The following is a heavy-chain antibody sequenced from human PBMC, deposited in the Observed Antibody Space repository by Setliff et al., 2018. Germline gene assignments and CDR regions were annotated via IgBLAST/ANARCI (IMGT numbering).Heavy chain of an antibody. CDR2: IYTTWST. CDR1: GGSFSYYY. V-gene: IGHV4-4*09. Sequence: SETLSLTCAASGGSFSYYYWTWIRQSPGKGLEWIGQIYTTWSTNYNPSLKSRVTISLDASKNEFSLRLTSVTAADTALYYCARNPDFLQYSFDLWGRGTLVTVSS. D-gene: IGHD5-12*01. CDR3: ARNPDFLQYSFDL. J-gene: IGHJ2*01.